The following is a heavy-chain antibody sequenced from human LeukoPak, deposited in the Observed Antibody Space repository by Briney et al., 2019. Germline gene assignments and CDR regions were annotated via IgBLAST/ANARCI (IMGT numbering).Heavy chain of an antibody. CDR2: MNPNSGNT. Sequence: ASVKVSCKASGYTFTSYDINWVRQATGQGLEWMGWMNPNSGNTGYAQKFQGRVTLTRDISISTAYMELSNLQSEDSAVYYCARPWWGTGTTPDYYFDYWGQGTLVTVSS. CDR3: ARPWWGTGTTPDYYFDY. D-gene: IGHD1-7*01. V-gene: IGHV1-8*03. J-gene: IGHJ4*02. CDR1: GYTFTSYD.